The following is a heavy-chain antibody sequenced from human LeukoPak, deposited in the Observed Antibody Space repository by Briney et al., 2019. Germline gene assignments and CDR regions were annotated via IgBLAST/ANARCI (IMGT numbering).Heavy chain of an antibody. J-gene: IGHJ4*02. V-gene: IGHV3-30*03. CDR1: GFTFSSYG. CDR3: ATVTTGV. CDR2: ISYDGSNK. Sequence: GGSLRLSCAASGFTFSSYGMHWVRQAPGKGLEWVAVISYDGSNKYYADSVKGRFTISRDNSKNTLYLQMNSLRAEDTAVYYCATVTTGVWGRGTLVTVSS. D-gene: IGHD4-17*01.